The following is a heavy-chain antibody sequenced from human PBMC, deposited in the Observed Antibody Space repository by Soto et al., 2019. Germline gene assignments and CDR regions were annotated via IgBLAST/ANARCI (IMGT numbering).Heavy chain of an antibody. CDR1: GFTFSSYA. Sequence: GESLKISCAASGFTFSSYAMHWVRQAPGKGLEWVAVISYDGSNKYYADSVKGRFTISRDNSKNTLYLQMNSLRAEDTAVYYCARDSGSYGMDVWGQGTTVTVSS. CDR3: ARDSGSYGMDV. D-gene: IGHD3-10*01. CDR2: ISYDGSNK. J-gene: IGHJ6*02. V-gene: IGHV3-30-3*01.